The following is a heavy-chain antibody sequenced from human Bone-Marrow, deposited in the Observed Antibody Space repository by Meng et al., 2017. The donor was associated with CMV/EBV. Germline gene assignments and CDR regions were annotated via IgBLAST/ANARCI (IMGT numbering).Heavy chain of an antibody. CDR3: ASLYCSSTSCWRWDAFDI. Sequence: SVKVSCKASGGTFSSYAISWVRQAPGQGLEWMGGFIPIFGTANYAQKFQVRVTITTDESTSTAYMELSSLRSEYTAVYYCASLYCSSTSCWRWDAFDIWGQGTMVTVSS. CDR1: GGTFSSYA. J-gene: IGHJ3*02. V-gene: IGHV1-69*05. CDR2: FIPIFGTA. D-gene: IGHD2-2*01.